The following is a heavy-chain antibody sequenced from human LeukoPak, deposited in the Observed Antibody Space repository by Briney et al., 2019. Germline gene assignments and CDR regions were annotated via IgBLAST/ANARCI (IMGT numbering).Heavy chain of an antibody. CDR3: ARDYTVSRYYYFYGMDV. CDR2: IYYSGNT. V-gene: IGHV4-61*08. D-gene: IGHD3-16*01. J-gene: IGHJ6*02. CDR1: SGSISSGGYS. Sequence: SQTLSLTCAVSSGSISSGGYSWSWIRQPPGKGLEWIGYIYYSGNTNCNPSLKSRVTISVDTSKDQFSLRLSSVTTADTAVYYCARDYTVSRYYYFYGMDVWGQGTTVTVSS.